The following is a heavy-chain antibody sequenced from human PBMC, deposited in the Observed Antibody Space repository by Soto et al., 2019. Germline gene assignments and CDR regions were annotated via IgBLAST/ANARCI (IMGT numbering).Heavy chain of an antibody. J-gene: IGHJ5*02. V-gene: IGHV4-34*01. CDR3: ARGMSGVGTDWFDP. CDR1: GGSFNTYY. CDR2: MHQSGTT. D-gene: IGHD1-26*01. Sequence: SETLSLTCAVYGGSFNTYYWSWIRQSPGKGLEWIGEMHQSGTTNYNPSLKSRATISVDTSKIQFSLSLRSVTAADTAVYYCARGMSGVGTDWFDPWGQGTLVTVSS.